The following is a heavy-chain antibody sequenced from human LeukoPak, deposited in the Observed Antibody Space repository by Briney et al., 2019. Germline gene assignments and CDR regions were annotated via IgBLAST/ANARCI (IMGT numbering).Heavy chain of an antibody. V-gene: IGHV3-43*01. D-gene: IGHD5-12*01. CDR2: ISWDGAST. CDR1: GFTFDDYT. J-gene: IGHJ4*02. Sequence: GGSLRLSWAASGFTFDDYTMHWVRQAPGTGLEWVSLISWDGASTSYADSVKGRFTISRDNSKDSLFLQMNSLRIEDTALYYCAKDLGYSSEYWGQGTLVTVSS. CDR3: AKDLGYSSEY.